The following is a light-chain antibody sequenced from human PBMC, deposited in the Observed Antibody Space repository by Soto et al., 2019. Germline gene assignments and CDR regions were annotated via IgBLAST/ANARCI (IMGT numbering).Light chain of an antibody. CDR3: SSYSSSSTRV. J-gene: IGLJ2*01. Sequence: QSALTQPASVSGSPGQSITISCTGTTSDVCGYNYVSWYQQHPGKAPKLMIYDVSHRPSGVSNRFSGSKSGNTASLTISELQGEDEADYYCSSYSSSSTRVFGGGTKRTVL. CDR1: TSDVCGYNY. CDR2: DVS. V-gene: IGLV2-14*01.